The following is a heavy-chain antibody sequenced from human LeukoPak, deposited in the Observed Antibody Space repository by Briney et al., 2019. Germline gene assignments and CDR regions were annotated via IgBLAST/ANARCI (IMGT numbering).Heavy chain of an antibody. Sequence: ASVKVSCKASGYTFTSYYMHWVRQAPGQGLEWMGIINPSGGSTSYAQKFQGRVTMTRDTSTSTVYMELSSLRSEDTAVYYCASWVFYYDRNNWFDPWGQGTLVTVSS. CDR1: GYTFTSYY. CDR3: ASWVFYYDRNNWFDP. V-gene: IGHV1-46*01. J-gene: IGHJ5*02. D-gene: IGHD3-22*01. CDR2: INPSGGST.